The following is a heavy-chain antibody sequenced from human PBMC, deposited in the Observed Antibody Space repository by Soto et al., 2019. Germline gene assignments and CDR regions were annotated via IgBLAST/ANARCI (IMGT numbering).Heavy chain of an antibody. CDR3: ARDIGVTELNWFDP. D-gene: IGHD1-26*01. J-gene: IGHJ5*02. V-gene: IGHV1-69*13. Sequence: VKVSCKASGGTFSSYAISWVRQAPGQGLEWMGGIIPIFGTANYAQKFQGRVTITADESTSTAYMELSSLRSEDTAVYYCARDIGVTELNWFDPWGQGTLVTVSS. CDR1: GGTFSSYA. CDR2: IIPIFGTA.